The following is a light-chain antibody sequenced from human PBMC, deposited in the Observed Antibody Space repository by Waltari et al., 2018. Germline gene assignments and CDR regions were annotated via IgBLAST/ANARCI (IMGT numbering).Light chain of an antibody. J-gene: IGLJ1*01. CDR2: QDN. Sequence: SYELTQPPSVSVSPGQTASVTCSGDKLGEKYTCWYQQKPGQSPVLVMYQDNKRPSGIPERFAGSNLGNTATLTISGTQGMVESDYYCQAWDRSSYVVGTGTKVTVL. V-gene: IGLV3-1*01. CDR3: QAWDRSSYV. CDR1: KLGEKY.